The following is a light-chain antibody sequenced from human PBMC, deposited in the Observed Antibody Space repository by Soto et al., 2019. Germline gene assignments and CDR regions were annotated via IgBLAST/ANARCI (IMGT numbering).Light chain of an antibody. CDR3: QQYDNLPLT. CDR2: DAS. J-gene: IGKJ3*01. Sequence: DIQMTQSPSSLSASVGDRVTITCQASQDITNSLNWYQQKPGKAPKVLIYDASILETGVPSRFSRSGSGTDFTFTISSLKPEDVATYYCQQYDNLPLTFGPGTTVDIE. V-gene: IGKV1-33*01. CDR1: QDITNS.